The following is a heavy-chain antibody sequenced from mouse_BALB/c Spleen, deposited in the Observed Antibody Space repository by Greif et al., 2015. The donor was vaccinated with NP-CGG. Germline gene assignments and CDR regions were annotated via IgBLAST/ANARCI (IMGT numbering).Heavy chain of an antibody. CDR1: GFSLTYYG. J-gene: IGHJ4*01. V-gene: IGHV2-6-2*01. CDR2: IWSDGST. CDR3: ARQLSYGMDY. Sequence: VKVVESGPDLVAPSQSLSVTCTVSGFSLTYYGVHWIRQPPGKGLEWLVVIWSDGSTTYNSALKSRLSISKDNSKSQVFLKMDSLQTDDTALYYCARQLSYGMDYWGQGTAVTVSS.